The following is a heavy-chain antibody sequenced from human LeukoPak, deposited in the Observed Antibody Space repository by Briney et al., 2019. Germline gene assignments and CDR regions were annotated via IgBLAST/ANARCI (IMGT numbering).Heavy chain of an antibody. D-gene: IGHD5-18*01. CDR2: ISAYNGNT. CDR1: GYTFTSYG. CDR3: ARDDTAMVLGYYYYMDV. J-gene: IGHJ6*03. Sequence: ASVKVSCKASGYTFTSYGISWVRQAPGQGLEWMGWISAYNGNTNYAQKLQGRVTMTTDTSTSTAYMELRSLRSDDTAVYYCARDDTAMVLGYYYYMDVWGKGTTVTVSS. V-gene: IGHV1-18*01.